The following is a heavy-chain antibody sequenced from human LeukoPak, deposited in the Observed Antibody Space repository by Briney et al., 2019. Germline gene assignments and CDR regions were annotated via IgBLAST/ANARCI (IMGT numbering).Heavy chain of an antibody. V-gene: IGHV3-48*03. D-gene: IGHD3-10*02. J-gene: IGHJ6*04. Sequence: GWSLRLSCAASGFTFLIYEMNWVRQAPGKGLDWVSYISSSGSTIYYADSVKGRFTISRDNAKNSLYLQMNSLRAEDTAVYYCAELGITMIGGVWGKGTTVTISS. CDR2: ISSSGSTI. CDR3: AELGITMIGGV. CDR1: GFTFLIYE.